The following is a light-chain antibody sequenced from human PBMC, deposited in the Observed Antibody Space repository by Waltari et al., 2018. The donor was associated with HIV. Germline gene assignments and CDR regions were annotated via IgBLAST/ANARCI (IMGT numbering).Light chain of an antibody. CDR3: MQALQTPPT. J-gene: IGKJ5*01. CDR1: QSLLHNNGYNY. CDR2: LGS. V-gene: IGKV2-28*01. Sequence: DLVVTQPPLSLPVTPGEPAYISCRSSQSLLHNNGYNYLEWYLQKPGQSPQLLIYLGSNRAAGVPDMFSGSGSGTDFTLRISRVEAEDVGVYYCMQALQTPPTFGQGTRLEIK.